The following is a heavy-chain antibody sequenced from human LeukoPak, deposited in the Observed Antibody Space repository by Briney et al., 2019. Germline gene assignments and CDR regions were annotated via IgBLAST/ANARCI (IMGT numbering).Heavy chain of an antibody. V-gene: IGHV1-2*02. CDR3: ARDWRIGYCSGGSCSGMDV. D-gene: IGHD2-15*01. J-gene: IGHJ6*02. Sequence: GASVKVSCKASGYTFTGYYMHWVRQAPGQGPEWMGWINPNSGGTNYAQKFQGRVTMTRDTSISTAYMELSRLRSDDTAVYYCARDWRIGYCSGGSCSGMDVWGQGTTVTVSS. CDR1: GYTFTGYY. CDR2: INPNSGGT.